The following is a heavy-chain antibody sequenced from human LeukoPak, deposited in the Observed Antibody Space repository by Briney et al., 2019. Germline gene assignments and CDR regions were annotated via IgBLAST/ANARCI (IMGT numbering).Heavy chain of an antibody. V-gene: IGHV4-34*01. J-gene: IGHJ4*02. D-gene: IGHD5-18*01. Sequence: SETLSLTCAVYGGSFSGYYWSWIRQPPGKGLEWIGEINHSGSTNYNPSLKSRVTISVDTSKNQFSLKLSSVTAADTAVYYCARGQYSYGLYYFDYWGQGTLVTVSA. CDR2: INHSGST. CDR1: GGSFSGYY. CDR3: ARGQYSYGLYYFDY.